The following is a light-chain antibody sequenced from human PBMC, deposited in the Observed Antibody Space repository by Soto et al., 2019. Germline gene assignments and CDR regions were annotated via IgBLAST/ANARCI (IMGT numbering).Light chain of an antibody. CDR1: SNDIGGFAF. CDR2: EVS. J-gene: IGLJ1*01. V-gene: IGLV2-14*01. CDR3: CSYTGMSTYV. Sequence: QSALTQPASMSGSPGQSITISCSGTSNDIGGFAFVSWYQQRPGKAPQLLIYEVSNRPSGVSDRFSASKSGNTASLTISGLQTEDEADYFCCSYTGMSTYVFGTGTKLTVL.